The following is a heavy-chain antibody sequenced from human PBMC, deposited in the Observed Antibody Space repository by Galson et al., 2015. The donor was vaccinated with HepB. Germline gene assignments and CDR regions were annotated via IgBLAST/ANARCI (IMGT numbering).Heavy chain of an antibody. CDR2: ISYDGSNK. CDR3: ARPRIEGPGYSSFGY. V-gene: IGHV3-30-3*01. CDR1: GFTFSSYA. Sequence: SLRLSCAASGFTFSSYAMHWVRQAPGKGLEWVAVISYDGSNKYYADSVKGRFTISRDNSKNTLYLQMNSLRAEDTAVYYCARPRIEGPGYSSFGYWGQGTLVTVSS. J-gene: IGHJ4*02. D-gene: IGHD6-19*01.